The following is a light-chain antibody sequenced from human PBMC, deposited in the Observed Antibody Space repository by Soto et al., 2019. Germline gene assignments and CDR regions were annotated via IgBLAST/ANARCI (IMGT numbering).Light chain of an antibody. V-gene: IGLV2-14*01. CDR1: SSDVGGYNY. Sequence: QSVLTQPASVSGSPGQSITISCTGTSSDVGGYNYVSWYQQHPGKAPKLIIYEVSNRPSGVSNRFSGSKSGNTATLTISGLQAEDEADYHCSSYTSSSTLVVFGGGTQLTVL. CDR2: EVS. J-gene: IGLJ2*01. CDR3: SSYTSSSTLVV.